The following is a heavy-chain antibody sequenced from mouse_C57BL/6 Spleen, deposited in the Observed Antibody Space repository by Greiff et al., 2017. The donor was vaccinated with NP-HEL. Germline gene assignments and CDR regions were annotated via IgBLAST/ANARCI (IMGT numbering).Heavy chain of an antibody. V-gene: IGHV6-3*01. Sequence: EVKVEESGGGLVQPGGSMKLSCVASGFTFSNYWMNWVRQSPEKGLEWVAQIRLKSDNNATHYAESVKGRFTISRDDSKSSVYLQMNNLRAEDTGIYYCTGDYDYDVGGFAYWGQGTLVTVSA. J-gene: IGHJ3*01. CDR1: GFTFSNYW. D-gene: IGHD2-4*01. CDR3: TGDYDYDVGGFAY. CDR2: IRLKSDNNAT.